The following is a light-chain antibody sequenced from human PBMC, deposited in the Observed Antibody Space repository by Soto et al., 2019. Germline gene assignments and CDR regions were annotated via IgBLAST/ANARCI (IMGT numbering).Light chain of an antibody. CDR1: SSDIGSYNH. J-gene: IGLJ1*01. Sequence: QSALTQPASVSGSPGQSITIPCTGTSSDIGSYNHVSWYQQHPDKAPKFIIYGVSKRPSGVSVRFSGSKSGNTASLTISGLQAGDEADYYCCSYAGSSTFVFGTGTKVTV. V-gene: IGLV2-23*02. CDR2: GVS. CDR3: CSYAGSSTFV.